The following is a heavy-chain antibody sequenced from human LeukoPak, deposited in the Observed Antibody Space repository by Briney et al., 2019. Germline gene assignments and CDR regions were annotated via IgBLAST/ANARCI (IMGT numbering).Heavy chain of an antibody. CDR3: ARDRSPSIAARRPFDY. CDR2: ISSSSSYI. Sequence: AGGSLRLSCAASGFTFSSYSMNWVRQAPGKGLEWVPSISSSSSYIYYADSVKGRFTISRDNAKNSLYLQMNSLRAEDTAVYYCARDRSPSIAARRPFDYWGQGTLVTVSS. D-gene: IGHD6-6*01. J-gene: IGHJ4*02. V-gene: IGHV3-21*01. CDR1: GFTFSSYS.